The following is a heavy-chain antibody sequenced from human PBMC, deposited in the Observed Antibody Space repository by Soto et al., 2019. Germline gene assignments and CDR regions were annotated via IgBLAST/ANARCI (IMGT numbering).Heavy chain of an antibody. CDR2: IYYSGNT. CDR3: ARFGSGSFTFDY. J-gene: IGHJ4*02. Sequence: SETLSLTCTVSGGSISSYYWSXIRKPPGKGLEWIGYIYYSGNTNYNPSLKSRVTISIDTSKNQFSLKLNSVTAADTAVYYCARFGSGSFTFDYWGLGTLVTVSS. CDR1: GGSISSYY. D-gene: IGHD3-10*01. V-gene: IGHV4-59*01.